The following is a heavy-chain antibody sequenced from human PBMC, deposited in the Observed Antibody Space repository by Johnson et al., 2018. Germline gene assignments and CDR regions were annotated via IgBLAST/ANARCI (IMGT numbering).Heavy chain of an antibody. Sequence: VQLVQSGGGVVQPGRSLRLSCAASGFTFSDYSMNWVRQAPGKGLEWVSYISSSISTIYYADSVKGRFTISRDNAKNSLYLQMNSLRAEDTALYYCAKYAVEMATTFQHWGQGTLVTVSS. CDR1: GFTFSDYS. CDR3: AKYAVEMATTFQH. J-gene: IGHJ1*01. D-gene: IGHD5-24*01. V-gene: IGHV3-48*04. CDR2: ISSSISTI.